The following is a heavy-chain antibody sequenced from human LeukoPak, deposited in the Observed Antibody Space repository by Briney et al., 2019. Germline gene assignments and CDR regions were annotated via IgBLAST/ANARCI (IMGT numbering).Heavy chain of an antibody. V-gene: IGHV3-72*01. CDR2: SRNKANSYTI. Sequence: GGSLRLSCAASGFTFSDHYMDWVRQDPRKGLEWVGRSRNKANSYTIEYAASVKGRFTISRDDSKNSLYLQMNSLKTEDTAVYYCTTTAYSGSYSLDYWGQGTLVTVSS. CDR3: TTTAYSGSYSLDY. J-gene: IGHJ4*02. D-gene: IGHD1-26*01. CDR1: GFTFSDHY.